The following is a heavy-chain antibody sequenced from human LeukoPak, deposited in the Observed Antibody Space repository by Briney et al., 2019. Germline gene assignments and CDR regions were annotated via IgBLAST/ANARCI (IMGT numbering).Heavy chain of an antibody. CDR2: ISHDGNYK. J-gene: IGHJ4*02. V-gene: IGHV3-30*03. Sequence: GGSLRLSCVASGFTLSRYAIHWVRQAPGQGLEWVAVISHDGNYKYYADSVKGRFTISKDTSKNTVSLQTSSLRLEDAAVYHCARGILKGIDYWGQGTLVIVSS. CDR3: ARGILKGIDY. CDR1: GFTLSRYA.